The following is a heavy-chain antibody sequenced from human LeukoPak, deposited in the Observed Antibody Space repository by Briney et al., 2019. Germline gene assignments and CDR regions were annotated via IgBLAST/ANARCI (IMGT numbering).Heavy chain of an antibody. CDR2: ISYSGTT. D-gene: IGHD2-2*01. J-gene: IGHJ4*02. CDR3: ASRVVPAAYGY. CDR1: GGSISSSGYY. V-gene: IGHV4-39*01. Sequence: KTSETLSLTCTVSGGSISSSGYYWNWIRQPPGKGLEWIGSISYSGTTYYNPSLKSRVTISVDTSKNRFSLRLSSVTAADTAVYYCASRVVPAAYGYWGQGTLVTVSS.